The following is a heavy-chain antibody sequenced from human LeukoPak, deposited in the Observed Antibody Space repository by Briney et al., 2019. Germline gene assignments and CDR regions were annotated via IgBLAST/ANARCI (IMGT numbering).Heavy chain of an antibody. J-gene: IGHJ5*02. V-gene: IGHV4-39*07. D-gene: IGHD6-19*01. Sequence: PSETLSLTCTVSGGSISSNNYYWGWIRQPPGKGLEWIGSISYSGSTYYNPSLKSRVTISVDTSKNQFSLKLSSVTAADTAVYYCARVLSSGWSWFDPWGQGTLVTVSS. CDR2: ISYSGST. CDR1: GGSISSNNYY. CDR3: ARVLSSGWSWFDP.